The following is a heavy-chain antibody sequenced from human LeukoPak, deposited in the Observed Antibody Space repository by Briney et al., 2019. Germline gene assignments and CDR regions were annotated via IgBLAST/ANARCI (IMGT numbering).Heavy chain of an antibody. CDR1: GFTFSSYA. CDR3: AKDKCGAFCGGD. D-gene: IGHD2-21*01. J-gene: IGHJ4*02. V-gene: IGHV3-30-3*01. CDR2: ISYDGSSK. Sequence: GRSLRLSCAASGFTFSSYAMHWVRQAPGKGLEWVAVISYDGSSKYYADSVKGRFTISRDNSRNTLYLQMNSLRAEDTAIYFCAKDKCGAFCGGDWGQGTLVTVSS.